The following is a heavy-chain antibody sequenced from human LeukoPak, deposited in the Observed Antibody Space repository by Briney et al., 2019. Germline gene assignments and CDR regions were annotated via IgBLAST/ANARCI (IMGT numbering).Heavy chain of an antibody. CDR3: TTENYELYY. V-gene: IGHV3-15*01. D-gene: IGHD3-3*01. Sequence: GGSLRLSCAASGFTFNNAWMSWVRQAPGKGLEWVGRIKTNREGGTTDYAAPLQGRFTISRDDSQNTLYLQMNSLKSEGTAVYYCTTENYELYYWGQGTLVTVLS. CDR2: IKTNREGGTT. J-gene: IGHJ4*02. CDR1: GFTFNNAW.